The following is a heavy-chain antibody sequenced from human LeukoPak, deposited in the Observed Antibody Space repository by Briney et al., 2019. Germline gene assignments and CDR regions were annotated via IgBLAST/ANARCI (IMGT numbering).Heavy chain of an antibody. CDR1: GFTFSSYA. Sequence: GGSLRLSCAASGFTFSSYAMSWVRQAPGKGLEWVSAISGSGGSTYYADSVKGRFTISRDNSKNTLYLQMNSLRAEDTAVYYCAIGPYYYGSGSSPGGKYFDYWGQGTLVTVSS. CDR3: AIGPYYYGSGSSPGGKYFDY. CDR2: ISGSGGST. V-gene: IGHV3-23*01. D-gene: IGHD3-10*01. J-gene: IGHJ4*02.